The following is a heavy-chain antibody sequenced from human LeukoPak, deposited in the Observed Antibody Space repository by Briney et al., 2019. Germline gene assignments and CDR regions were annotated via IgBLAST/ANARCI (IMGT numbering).Heavy chain of an antibody. CDR2: INGGNGHT. J-gene: IGHJ4*02. V-gene: IGHV1-3*03. D-gene: IGHD5-12*01. Sequence: ASVKVSCKASGYTFTTYAMHWVRQAPGQRLEWMGWINGGNGHTKYSQEFQGRLAITRDTSANTVYMDLSSLRSEDMAVYYCARGRWVATNQGYYLDDWGQGTLVIVSS. CDR3: ARGRWVATNQGYYLDD. CDR1: GYTFTTYA.